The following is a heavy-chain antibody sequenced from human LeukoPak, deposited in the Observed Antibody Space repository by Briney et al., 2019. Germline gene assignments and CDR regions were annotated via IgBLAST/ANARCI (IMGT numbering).Heavy chain of an antibody. D-gene: IGHD1-7*01. Sequence: GGSLRLSCAASGFTFSSYSMNWVRQAPGKGLEWVASISSSSSYIYYADSVKGRFTISRDNARNSVYLQLNSLRAEDTAVYYCAREVLDVDGTMTDYYYSMDVWGKGNTVIVSS. J-gene: IGHJ6*03. CDR3: AREVLDVDGTMTDYYYSMDV. CDR1: GFTFSSYS. V-gene: IGHV3-21*01. CDR2: ISSSSSYI.